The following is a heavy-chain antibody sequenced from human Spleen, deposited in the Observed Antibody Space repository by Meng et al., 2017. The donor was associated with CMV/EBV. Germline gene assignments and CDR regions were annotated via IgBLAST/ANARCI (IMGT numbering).Heavy chain of an antibody. V-gene: IGHV2-5*01. CDR3: AHDRSGWYYFDY. D-gene: IGHD6-19*01. CDR1: GFSLSTSGVG. J-gene: IGHJ4*02. Sequence: SGPTLVKPTQTLTLTCTFSGFSLSTSGVGVGWIRQPPGKALEWLALIYWNDGKRYSPSLKSRLTITKDTSKNQVVLTMTNMDPVDTVTYYCAHDRSGWYYFDYWGQGTLVTVSS. CDR2: IYWNDGK.